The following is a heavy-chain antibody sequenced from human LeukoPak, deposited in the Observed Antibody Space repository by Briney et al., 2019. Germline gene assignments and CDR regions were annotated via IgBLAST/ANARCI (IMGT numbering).Heavy chain of an antibody. CDR2: IYTSGNN. D-gene: IGHD2-15*01. CDR3: AREGTVVSRGLDY. V-gene: IGHV4-4*07. Sequence: PSETLSLPCNVSGGSISGYYWTWIRQPAGKGLEWIGRIYTSGNNNYNPALKSGVTMSLDTSKNLFSLNLTSVTAADTAVYYCAREGTVVSRGLDYWGQGTVVTVSS. J-gene: IGHJ4*02. CDR1: GGSISGYY.